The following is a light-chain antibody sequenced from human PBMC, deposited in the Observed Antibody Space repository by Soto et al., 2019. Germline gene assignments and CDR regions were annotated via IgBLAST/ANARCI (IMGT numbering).Light chain of an antibody. CDR3: QQYDNWLTGT. J-gene: IGKJ1*01. Sequence: IVMTQSPATRSVSPLERASRCFMASQAISDNLAWYQHKPGQPPRLLIYDASTRATGIPARFSGGGSGTEFTLTISSLQSEDFAVYYCQQYDNWLTGTFGQGTKVDI. CDR1: QAISDN. V-gene: IGKV3-15*01. CDR2: DAS.